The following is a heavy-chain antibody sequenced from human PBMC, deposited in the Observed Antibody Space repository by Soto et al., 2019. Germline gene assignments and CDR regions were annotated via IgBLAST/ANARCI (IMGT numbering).Heavy chain of an antibody. D-gene: IGHD2-2*03. Sequence: PGGSLRLSCAASAFTFKNHWMHWVRQVPGKGPVWVSRINGDGSFTSYADAVKGRFTISRDNAKNSLSLQMNSLRDEDTAVYYCASDGYCVSTTCYFLPDVWGQGTTVIVSS. CDR3: ASDGYCVSTTCYFLPDV. J-gene: IGHJ6*02. CDR2: INGDGSFT. CDR1: AFTFKNHW. V-gene: IGHV3-74*01.